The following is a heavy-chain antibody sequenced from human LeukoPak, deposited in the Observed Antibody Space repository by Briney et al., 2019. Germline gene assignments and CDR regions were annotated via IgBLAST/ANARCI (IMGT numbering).Heavy chain of an antibody. CDR1: GYSISSGYY. J-gene: IGHJ6*03. Sequence: SETLSLTCTVSGYSISSGYYWSWIRQPPGKGLEWIGSIYYSGSTYYNPSLKSRVTISVDTSKNQFSLKLSSVTAADTAVYYCARPVISGYYYYMDVWGKGTTVTISS. CDR2: IYYSGST. D-gene: IGHD3-10*01. CDR3: ARPVISGYYYYMDV. V-gene: IGHV4-38-2*02.